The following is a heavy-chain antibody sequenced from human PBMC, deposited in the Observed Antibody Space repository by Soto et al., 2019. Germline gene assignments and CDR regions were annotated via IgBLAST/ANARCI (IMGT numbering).Heavy chain of an antibody. CDR3: ARVDEWEQSVQGYYGMDV. Sequence: PGGSLRLSCAASGFTFSSYSMNWVRQAPGKGLEWVSSISSSSSYIYYADSVKGRFTISRDNAKNSLYLQMNSLRAEDTAVYYCARVDEWEQSVQGYYGMDVWGQGTTVTVSS. CDR1: GFTFSSYS. V-gene: IGHV3-21*01. J-gene: IGHJ6*02. D-gene: IGHD1-26*01. CDR2: ISSSSSYI.